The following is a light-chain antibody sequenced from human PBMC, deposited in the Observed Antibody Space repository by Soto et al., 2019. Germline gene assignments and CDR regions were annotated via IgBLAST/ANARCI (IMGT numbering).Light chain of an antibody. V-gene: IGKV3-20*01. J-gene: IGKJ1*01. CDR3: QQYGSSPQT. CDR1: QSVSSTY. CDR2: GAS. Sequence: EIVLTQSPGTLSLSPGERDTLSCRASQSVSSTYLAWYQQKPGQAPRLLIYGASSRATGIPDRFSGSGSGTDFTLTISRLEPEDLAVHYCQQYGSSPQTFGQGTKVEIK.